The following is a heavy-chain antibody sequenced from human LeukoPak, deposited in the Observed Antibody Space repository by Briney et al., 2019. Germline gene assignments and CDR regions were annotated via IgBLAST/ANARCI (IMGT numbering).Heavy chain of an antibody. Sequence: GGSLRLSCAASGFTFSSYGMHWVRQAPGKGLEWVAVIWYDGSNKYYADSVKGRFTISRDNSKNTLYLQMDSLRAEDTAVYYCARGGSYYNEAFDIWGQGTMVTVSS. J-gene: IGHJ3*02. CDR2: IWYDGSNK. CDR3: ARGGSYYNEAFDI. D-gene: IGHD1-26*01. CDR1: GFTFSSYG. V-gene: IGHV3-33*08.